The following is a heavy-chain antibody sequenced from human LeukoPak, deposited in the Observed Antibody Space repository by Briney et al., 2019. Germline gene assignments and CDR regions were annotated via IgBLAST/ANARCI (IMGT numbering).Heavy chain of an antibody. V-gene: IGHV1-2*02. D-gene: IGHD6-13*01. CDR3: AKGVIAAAGPVDY. Sequence: ASVKVSCKASGYTFTFYDIHWVRQATGQGLEWMGWINPNSGGTNYAQKFQGRVTVTRDTSISTAYMELSRLRSDDTAVYYCAKGVIAAAGPVDYWGQGTLVTVSS. CDR2: INPNSGGT. CDR1: GYTFTFYD. J-gene: IGHJ4*02.